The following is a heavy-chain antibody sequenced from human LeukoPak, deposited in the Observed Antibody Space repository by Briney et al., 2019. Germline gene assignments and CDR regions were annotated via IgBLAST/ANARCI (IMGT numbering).Heavy chain of an antibody. V-gene: IGHV1-69*05. Sequence: SVKLSCNSSGGTFSSYAISWVRHPPGQGLEWMGGIIPIFGTANYAQKVQGRVTFTTDESTGTAYMALSSLSSEDAGVYFCARDFLSRGCFDYWGQGTLVTVSS. CDR2: IIPIFGTA. CDR1: GGTFSSYA. D-gene: IGHD3-22*01. CDR3: ARDFLSRGCFDY. J-gene: IGHJ4*02.